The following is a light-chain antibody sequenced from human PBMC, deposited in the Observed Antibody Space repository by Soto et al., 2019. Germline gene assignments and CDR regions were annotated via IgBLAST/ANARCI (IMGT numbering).Light chain of an antibody. CDR3: QQRSTWPLN. V-gene: IGKV3-11*01. Sequence: EIVLTQSPATLSLSPGERATLSCRASQSISSHLAWYQQKPGQTPRLLMYDASNRATAVPARFSGSGSGTDFTLTISSLEPEDLAVYYCQQRSTWPLNFGGGTKVEIK. J-gene: IGKJ4*01. CDR2: DAS. CDR1: QSISSH.